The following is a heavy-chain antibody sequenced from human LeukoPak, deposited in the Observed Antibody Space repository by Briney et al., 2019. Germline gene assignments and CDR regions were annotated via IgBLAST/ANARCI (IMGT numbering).Heavy chain of an antibody. CDR1: GGSFSGYY. V-gene: IGHV4-34*01. CDR2: INHSGST. J-gene: IGHJ4*02. CDR3: ARGRTVVPAARPYDY. D-gene: IGHD2-2*02. Sequence: SSETLSLTCAVYGGSFSGYYWSWIRQPPGKGLEWIGEINHSGSTNYNPSLKSQVTISVDTSKNQFSLKLSSVTAADTAVCYCARGRTVVPAARPYDYWGQGTLVTVSS.